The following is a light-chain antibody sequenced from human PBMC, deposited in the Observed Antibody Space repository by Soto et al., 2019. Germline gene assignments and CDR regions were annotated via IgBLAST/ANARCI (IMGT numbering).Light chain of an antibody. CDR3: QQRSNWPLT. CDR1: QSVSSS. CDR2: DAS. V-gene: IGKV3-11*01. Sequence: EIVLTQSPATLSLSPGERATLSCRASQSVSSSLAWYQQKPGQAPRLLIHDASDRATGIPARFSGSGSGTDFSLTISSLAPEDFAVYYCQQRSNWPLTFGGGTKVEIK. J-gene: IGKJ4*01.